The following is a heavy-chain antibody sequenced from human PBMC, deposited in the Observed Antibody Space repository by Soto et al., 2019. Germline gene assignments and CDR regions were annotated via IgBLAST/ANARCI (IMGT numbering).Heavy chain of an antibody. CDR1: GFTFSRFA. Sequence: EVQLLESGGGLVQPGGSLRLSCAASGFTFSRFAMNWVRQAPGKGLEWVSGIGDSGSTTYYADSVKGRFTISRDNSKKTLFLQMNSLRAEDTAIYYCAKDSLGDYYYYSMDVWGQGTTVTVSS. D-gene: IGHD2-15*01. CDR3: AKDSLGDYYYYSMDV. V-gene: IGHV3-23*01. J-gene: IGHJ6*02. CDR2: IGDSGSTT.